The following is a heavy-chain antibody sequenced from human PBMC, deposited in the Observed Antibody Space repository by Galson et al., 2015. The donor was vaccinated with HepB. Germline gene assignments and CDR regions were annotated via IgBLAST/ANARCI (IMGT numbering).Heavy chain of an antibody. CDR3: AKVFPEKTDGWYRQALYYFDS. D-gene: IGHD6-19*01. CDR1: GFTFSYYA. Sequence: LRLSCAGSGFTFSYYAMTWVRQAPGKGLEWISAITPSGDNTYSADSMKGRFTISRDNSRNTLFLQMNSLRADDTAIYFCAKVFPEKTDGWYRQALYYFDSWGQGTRVTVSS. J-gene: IGHJ4*02. CDR2: ITPSGDNT. V-gene: IGHV3-23*01.